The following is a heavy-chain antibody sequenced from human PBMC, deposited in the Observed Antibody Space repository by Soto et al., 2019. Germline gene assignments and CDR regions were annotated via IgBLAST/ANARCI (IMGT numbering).Heavy chain of an antibody. CDR2: IHSSGSS. Sequence: QVQLQESGPGLVKPSQTLSLTCTVSGDSISSGAYYWSWVRQLPGKGLEWIGYIHSSGSSYYTPSLKSRLTISIDTSENQFSLNPNSVTAADTAVYYCARAREGSESRNYYGLDVWGQGTTVTVSS. CDR3: ARAREGSESRNYYGLDV. J-gene: IGHJ6*02. V-gene: IGHV4-31*03. CDR1: GDSISSGAYY. D-gene: IGHD3-10*01.